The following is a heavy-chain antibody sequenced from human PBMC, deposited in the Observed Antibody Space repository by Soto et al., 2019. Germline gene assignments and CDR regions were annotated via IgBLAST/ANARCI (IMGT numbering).Heavy chain of an antibody. CDR2: MSRDGGVT. CDR1: GFTFSNYG. J-gene: IGHJ4*02. V-gene: IGHV3-23*01. Sequence: PGGSLRLSCAASGFTFSNYGMTWVRQAPGKGLEWVSGMSRDGGVTDYTDSVKGRFTISRDISKNTLYLQLSRLRSDDTAVYYCARDQFPSYTERLGELSPYYWGQGTLVTVSS. CDR3: ARDQFPSYTERLGELSPYY. D-gene: IGHD3-16*02.